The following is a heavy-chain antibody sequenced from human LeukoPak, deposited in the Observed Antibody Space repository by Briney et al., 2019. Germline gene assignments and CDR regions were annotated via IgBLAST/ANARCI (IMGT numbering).Heavy chain of an antibody. J-gene: IGHJ4*02. V-gene: IGHV3-23*01. D-gene: IGHD3-22*01. CDR2: ISGSGGST. CDR1: GFTFSSYA. CDR3: ARGGAYYYDSSGYYPDY. Sequence: PGGSLRLSCAASGFTFSSYAMSWVRQAPGKGLEWVSAISGSGGSTYYADSVKGRFTISRDNSKNTLYLQMNSLRAEDTAVYYCARGGAYYYDSSGYYPDYWGQGTLVTVSS.